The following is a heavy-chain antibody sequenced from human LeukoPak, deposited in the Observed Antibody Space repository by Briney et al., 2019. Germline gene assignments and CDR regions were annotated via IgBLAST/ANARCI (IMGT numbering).Heavy chain of an antibody. Sequence: GGSLRLSCAASVFTFSSAWMSWVRQAPGKGLDWVGRIKSKTDGGTTDYAAPVKGRFTISRDDSKNTLYLQMNSLKTEDTAVYYCTTDRPLRGGGEFDYWGQGTLVTVSS. V-gene: IGHV3-15*01. CDR2: IKSKTDGGTT. CDR3: TTDRPLRGGGEFDY. CDR1: VFTFSSAW. J-gene: IGHJ4*02. D-gene: IGHD3-16*01.